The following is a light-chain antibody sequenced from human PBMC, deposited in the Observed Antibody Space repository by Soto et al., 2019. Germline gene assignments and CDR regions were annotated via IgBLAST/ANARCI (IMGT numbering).Light chain of an antibody. CDR2: DVS. J-gene: IGLJ2*01. Sequence: QSALTQPASVSGSPGQSITISCTGTSSDVGGYNYVPWYQQHPGKAPKLMIFDVSNRASGVSNRFSGSKSGNTASLTISGLQAEDEADYYCSSYTSSSTPVVFGGGTKLTAL. CDR1: SSDVGGYNY. V-gene: IGLV2-14*03. CDR3: SSYTSSSTPVV.